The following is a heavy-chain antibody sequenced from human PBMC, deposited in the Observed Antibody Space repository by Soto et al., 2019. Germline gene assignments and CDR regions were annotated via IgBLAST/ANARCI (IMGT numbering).Heavy chain of an antibody. D-gene: IGHD2-8*01. CDR1: GFTFSYYL. CDR2: IKQDGSEQ. CDR3: ARAEMVYAAFDY. Sequence: GGSLILSCASSGFTFSYYLMSWVRQASGKGLESVAKIKQDGSEQYYVYSVKGRFTISRDNAKNSLYLQMNSLRGEDTAVYYCARAEMVYAAFDYWGQGTQVTVSS. V-gene: IGHV3-7*01. J-gene: IGHJ4*02.